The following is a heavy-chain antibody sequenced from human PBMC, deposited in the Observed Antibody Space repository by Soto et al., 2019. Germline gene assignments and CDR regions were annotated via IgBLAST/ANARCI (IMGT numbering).Heavy chain of an antibody. CDR3: VRDSGSPDAFDI. Sequence: EVQLVESGGGLVQPGGSLRLSCAASGFIFSSYSMNWVRQAPGKGLEWVSYIISSSSTIHYADSVKGRFTISRDNGKNSLQLQMNSLRAEDTAVYYCVRDSGSPDAFDIWGQGTMVTVSS. CDR1: GFIFSSYS. J-gene: IGHJ3*02. CDR2: IISSSSTI. D-gene: IGHD1-26*01. V-gene: IGHV3-48*01.